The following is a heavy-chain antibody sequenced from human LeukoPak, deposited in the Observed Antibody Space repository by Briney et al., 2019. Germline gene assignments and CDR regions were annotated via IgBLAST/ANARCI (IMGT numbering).Heavy chain of an antibody. V-gene: IGHV4-30-4*01. CDR2: IYYSGST. Sequence: SQTLSLTCTVSGGSISSGDYYWSWIRQPPGKGLEWIGYIYYSGSTYYNPSLKSRVTISVDTSKNQFSLKLSSVTAADTAVYYCAGSGYSYGYDNPFDYWGQGTLVTVSS. D-gene: IGHD5-18*01. CDR1: GGSISSGDYY. CDR3: AGSGYSYGYDNPFDY. J-gene: IGHJ4*02.